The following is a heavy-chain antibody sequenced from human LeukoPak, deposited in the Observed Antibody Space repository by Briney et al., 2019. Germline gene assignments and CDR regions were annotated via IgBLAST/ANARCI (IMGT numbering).Heavy chain of an antibody. CDR1: GGSISSGSYY. Sequence: SQTLSLTCTVSGGSISSGSYYWSWIRQPAGKGLEWIGRIYTSGSTNYNPSLKSRVTISVDTSMNQFSLKLSSVTAADTAVYYCARDQRYSYATDYWGQGTLVTVSS. CDR2: IYTSGST. D-gene: IGHD5-18*01. V-gene: IGHV4-61*02. CDR3: ARDQRYSYATDY. J-gene: IGHJ4*02.